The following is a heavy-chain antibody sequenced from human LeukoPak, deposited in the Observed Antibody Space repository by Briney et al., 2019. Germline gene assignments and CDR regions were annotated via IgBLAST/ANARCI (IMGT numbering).Heavy chain of an antibody. CDR1: GYSLTSYW. D-gene: IGHD1-26*01. CDR2: IYPGDSDT. V-gene: IGHV5-51*01. CDR3: ARSTQGYSGSYYFDY. J-gene: IGHJ4*02. Sequence: KHGESLKISCKGSGYSLTSYWIGWVRQMPGKGLEWMGIIYPGDSDTRYSPSFQGQVTISADKSISTAYLQWSSLKASDTAMYYCARSTQGYSGSYYFDYWGQGTLVTVSS.